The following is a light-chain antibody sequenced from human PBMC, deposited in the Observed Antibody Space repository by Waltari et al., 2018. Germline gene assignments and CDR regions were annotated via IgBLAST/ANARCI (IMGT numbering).Light chain of an antibody. Sequence: EIVLTQSPATLSLSPGERATLSCRASQTVSSYVAWYQPKPGKSPRLLIYDASNRATGIPARFSGSGSGTEFTLTISSLEPEDFAVYYCQQPDNPLTFGGGSKVEIK. J-gene: IGKJ4*01. CDR1: QTVSSY. CDR3: QQPDNPLT. V-gene: IGKV3-11*01. CDR2: DAS.